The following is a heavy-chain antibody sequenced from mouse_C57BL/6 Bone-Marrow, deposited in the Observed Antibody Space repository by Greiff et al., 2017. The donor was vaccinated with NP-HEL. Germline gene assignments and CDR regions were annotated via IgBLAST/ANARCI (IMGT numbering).Heavy chain of an antibody. Sequence: EVQLVESGGDLVKPGGSLKLSCAASGFTFSSYGMSWVRQTPDKRLEWVATISSGGSYTYYPDSVKGRFTITRDNAKNTLYLQMSSLKSEDTARYYGARHWDGFAYWGQGTLVTVSA. D-gene: IGHD4-1*01. V-gene: IGHV5-6*01. J-gene: IGHJ3*01. CDR1: GFTFSSYG. CDR3: ARHWDGFAY. CDR2: ISSGGSYT.